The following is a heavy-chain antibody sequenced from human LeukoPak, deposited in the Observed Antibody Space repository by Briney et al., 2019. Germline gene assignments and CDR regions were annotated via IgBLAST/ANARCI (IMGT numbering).Heavy chain of an antibody. CDR2: ISPSGGST. D-gene: IGHD3-3*01. CDR3: ASSTAYDFWSGYYTGISYYYGMDV. V-gene: IGHV1-46*01. CDR1: GYTFTSYY. Sequence: ASVKVSCKASGYTFTSYYMHWVRQAPGQGLEWMGIISPSGGSTSYAQKFQGRVTITADKSTSTAYMELSSLRSEDTAVYYCASSTAYDFWSGYYTGISYYYGMDVWGQGTTVTVSS. J-gene: IGHJ6*02.